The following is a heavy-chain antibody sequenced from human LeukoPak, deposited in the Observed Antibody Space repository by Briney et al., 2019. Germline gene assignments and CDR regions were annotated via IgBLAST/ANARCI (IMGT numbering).Heavy chain of an antibody. CDR1: GYTFTGYY. CDR2: INPNSGGT. J-gene: IGHJ4*02. CDR3: ARVPVVGTFDY. Sequence: ASVKVSCKASGYTFTGYYMHWVRQAPGQGLEWMGWINPNSGGTNYAQKFQGRVTMTRDTSISTAYMELSRVRSGDTAVYYCARVPVVGTFDYWGQGTLVTVSS. D-gene: IGHD6-13*01. V-gene: IGHV1-2*02.